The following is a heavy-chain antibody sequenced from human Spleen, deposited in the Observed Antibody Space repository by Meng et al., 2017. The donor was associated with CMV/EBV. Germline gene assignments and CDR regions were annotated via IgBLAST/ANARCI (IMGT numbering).Heavy chain of an antibody. V-gene: IGHV3-74*01. CDR1: GFNFNTYW. CDR3: ARATFGDLAP. Sequence: LSCAASGFNFNTYWMHWVRQAPGKGLVWVSRINPDGGSISYADSVKGRFTISRDNAKNTLFLQMSSLRAEDTALYYCARATFGDLAPWGQGTLVTVSS. D-gene: IGHD3-10*01. J-gene: IGHJ5*02. CDR2: INPDGGSI.